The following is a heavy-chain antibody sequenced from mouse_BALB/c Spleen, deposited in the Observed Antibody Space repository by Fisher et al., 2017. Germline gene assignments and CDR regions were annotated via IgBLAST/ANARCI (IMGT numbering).Heavy chain of an antibody. D-gene: IGHD1-3*01. Sequence: KFKGKATLTVDKSSSTAYMELLSLTSEDSAVYYCARQSGNWAMDYWGQGTSATVSS. V-gene: IGHV1-26*01. CDR3: ARQSGNWAMDY. J-gene: IGHJ4*01.